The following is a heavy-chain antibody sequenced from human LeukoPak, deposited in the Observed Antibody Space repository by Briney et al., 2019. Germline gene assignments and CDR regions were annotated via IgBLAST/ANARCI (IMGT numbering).Heavy chain of an antibody. Sequence: GGSLRLSCAASGFTFSSYSMDWVRQAPGKGLEWVSSISSSSSYIYYADSVKGRFTISRDNAKNSLYLQMNSLRAEDTAVYYCARDLHQLLFDYWGQGTLVTVSS. CDR1: GFTFSSYS. V-gene: IGHV3-21*01. J-gene: IGHJ4*02. CDR3: ARDLHQLLFDY. CDR2: ISSSSSYI. D-gene: IGHD2-2*01.